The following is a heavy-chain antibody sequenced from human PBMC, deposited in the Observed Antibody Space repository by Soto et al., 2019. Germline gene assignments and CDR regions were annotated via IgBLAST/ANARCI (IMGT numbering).Heavy chain of an antibody. CDR1: GFTFSDYY. CDR3: ARVGRFLEWLLYAFDI. Sequence: GGSLRLSCAASGFTFSDYYMSWIRQAPGKGLEWVSYISSSGSTIYYAESVKGRFTISRDNAKNSLYLQMNRLRAEDTAVYYCARVGRFLEWLLYAFDIWGQGTMVTVSS. D-gene: IGHD3-3*01. J-gene: IGHJ3*02. CDR2: ISSSGSTI. V-gene: IGHV3-11*04.